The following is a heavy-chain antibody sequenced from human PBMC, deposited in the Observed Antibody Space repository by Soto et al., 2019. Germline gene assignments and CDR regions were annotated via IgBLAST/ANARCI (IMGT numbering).Heavy chain of an antibody. V-gene: IGHV1-69*01. CDR1: GGTFSSYA. D-gene: IGHD1-20*01. J-gene: IGHJ6*02. CDR2: IIPIFGTA. CDR3: AIEKVSVRKYNWNDHYYYGMDV. Sequence: QVQLVQSGAEVKKPGSSVKVSCKASGGTFSSYAISWVRQAPGQGLEWMGGIIPIFGTANYAQKFQGRVTITADESTSTAYMELSSLRSEDTAVYYCAIEKVSVRKYNWNDHYYYGMDVWGQGTTVTVSS.